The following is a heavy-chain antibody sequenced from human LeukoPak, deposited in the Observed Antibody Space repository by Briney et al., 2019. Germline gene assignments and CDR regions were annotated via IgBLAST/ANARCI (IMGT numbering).Heavy chain of an antibody. V-gene: IGHV4-34*01. CDR1: GGSFSGYY. CDR2: INHSGST. CDR3: ARVKPPYVNDY. J-gene: IGHJ4*02. D-gene: IGHD3-16*01. Sequence: PSETLSLTCAVYGGSFSGYYWSWIRQPPGKGLEWIGEINHSGSTNYNPSLKSRVTISVDTCKNQFSLKLSSVTAADTAVYYCARVKPPYVNDYWGQGTLVTVSS.